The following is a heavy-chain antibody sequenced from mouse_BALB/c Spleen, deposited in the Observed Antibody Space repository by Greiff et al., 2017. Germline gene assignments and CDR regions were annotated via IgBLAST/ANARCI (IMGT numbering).Heavy chain of an antibody. J-gene: IGHJ3*01. CDR1: GFSLTSYG. CDR2: IWAGGST. Sequence: VKLMESGPGLVAPSQSLSITCTVSGFSLTSYGVHWVRQPPGKGLEWLGVIWAGGSTNYNSALMSRLSISKDNSKSQVFLKMNSLQTDDTAMYYCAREGYYGSSYAGFAYWGQGTLVTVSA. CDR3: AREGYYGSSYAGFAY. V-gene: IGHV2-9*02. D-gene: IGHD1-1*01.